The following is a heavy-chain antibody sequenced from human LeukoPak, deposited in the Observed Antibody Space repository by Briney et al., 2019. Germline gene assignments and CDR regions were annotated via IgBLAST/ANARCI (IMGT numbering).Heavy chain of an antibody. J-gene: IGHJ4*02. D-gene: IGHD3-3*01. CDR1: GFTFNDYA. Sequence: SLRLSCAASGFTFNDYAMHWVRQAPGKGLEWVSGISWNSGFIGYADSAKGRFTISRDNAKNSLYLQMHSLRSEDTALYYCAKDRTDTSGSESGFDSWGQGTLVTVSS. CDR3: AKDRTDTSGSESGFDS. V-gene: IGHV3-9*01. CDR2: ISWNSGFI.